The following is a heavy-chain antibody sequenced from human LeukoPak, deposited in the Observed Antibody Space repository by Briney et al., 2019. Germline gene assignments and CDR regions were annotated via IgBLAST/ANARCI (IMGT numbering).Heavy chain of an antibody. V-gene: IGHV4-34*01. Sequence: PSETLSLTYAVYGGSFSVYYWSWIRQPPGKGLEWIGEINHSGSTNYNPSLKSRVTISVDTSKNQFSLKLSSVTAADTAVYYCARYDSSGYPFFTIWGQGTMVTVSS. CDR2: INHSGST. CDR3: ARYDSSGYPFFTI. CDR1: GGSFSVYY. D-gene: IGHD3-22*01. J-gene: IGHJ3*02.